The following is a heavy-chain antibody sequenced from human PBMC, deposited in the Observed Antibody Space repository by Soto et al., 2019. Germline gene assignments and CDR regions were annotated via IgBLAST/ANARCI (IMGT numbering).Heavy chain of an antibody. CDR3: ARGSGTYYADS. CDR1: GFTFSGHW. J-gene: IGHJ4*02. D-gene: IGHD1-26*01. V-gene: IGHV3-74*03. CDR2: IDTDGSTGDT. Sequence: EVRLVESGGALVPPGGSLRLTCEASGFTFSGHWMHWVRRAPGKGLVWVSHIDTDGSTGDTSYADSVKGRFTVSRDDSNDRLYLQMNDLRVKDTAVYYCARGSGTYYADSWGQGTLVTVSS.